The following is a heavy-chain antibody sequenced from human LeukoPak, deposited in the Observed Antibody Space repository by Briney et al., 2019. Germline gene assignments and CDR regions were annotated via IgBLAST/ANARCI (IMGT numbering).Heavy chain of an antibody. J-gene: IGHJ3*02. CDR3: ARGATRAYAFDI. CDR1: GGSLSSGGYS. CDR2: IYHSGST. D-gene: IGHD1-26*01. Sequence: SETLSLTCAVSGGSLSSGGYSWSWIRQPPGKGLEWIGYIYHSGSTYYNPSLKSRVTISVDRSKNQFSLKLSSVTAADTAVYYCARGATRAYAFDIWGQGTMVTVSS. V-gene: IGHV4-30-2*01.